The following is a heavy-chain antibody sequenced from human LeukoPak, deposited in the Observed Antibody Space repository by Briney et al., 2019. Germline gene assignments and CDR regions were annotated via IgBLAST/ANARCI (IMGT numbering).Heavy chain of an antibody. Sequence: SVKVSCKASGGTFSSYAISWVRQAPGQGLEWMGRIIPILGIANYAQKFQGRVTITADKSTSTAYMELSSLRSEDTAVYYCASGVGGYDHLFDYWGQGTLVTVSS. J-gene: IGHJ4*02. CDR3: ASGVGGYDHLFDY. CDR2: IIPILGIA. CDR1: GGTFSSYA. V-gene: IGHV1-69*04. D-gene: IGHD5-12*01.